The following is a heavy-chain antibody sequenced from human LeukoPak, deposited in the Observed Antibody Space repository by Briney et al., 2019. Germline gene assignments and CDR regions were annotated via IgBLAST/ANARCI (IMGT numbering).Heavy chain of an antibody. CDR1: GGSFSGYY. Sequence: SETLSLTCAVYGGSFSGYYWSWIRQPPGKGLEWIGEINHSGSTNYNPSLKSRVTISVDTSKNQFSLELSSVTAADTAVYYCARIFNSSSWYYYYHYYMDVWGKGTTVTVSS. D-gene: IGHD6-13*01. V-gene: IGHV4-34*01. J-gene: IGHJ6*03. CDR2: INHSGST. CDR3: ARIFNSSSWYYYYHYYMDV.